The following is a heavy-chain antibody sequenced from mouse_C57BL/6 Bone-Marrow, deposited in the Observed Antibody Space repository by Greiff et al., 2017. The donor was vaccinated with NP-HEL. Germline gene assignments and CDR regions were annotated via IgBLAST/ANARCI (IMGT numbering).Heavy chain of an antibody. CDR3: ARGVSFAY. V-gene: IGHV1-54*01. J-gene: IGHJ3*01. CDR1: GYAFTNYL. Sequence: VQLQQSGAELVRPGTSVKVSCKASGYAFTNYLIEWVKQRPGQGLEWIGVINPGSGGTNYNEKFKGKATLTADKSSSTAYMQLSSLTSEDSAVYFCARGVSFAYWGQGTLVTVSA. CDR2: INPGSGGT.